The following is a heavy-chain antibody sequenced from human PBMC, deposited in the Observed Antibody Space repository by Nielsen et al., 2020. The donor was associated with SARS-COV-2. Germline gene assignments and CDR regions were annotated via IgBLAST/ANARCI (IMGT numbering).Heavy chain of an antibody. CDR3: TRRLEDLPFDF. J-gene: IGHJ4*02. Sequence: GESLKISCRTSGFSFRESVLTWFRQTPGKGLEWVAFIRNEAYGGATDYAASVKGRFTVSRDDRKSIAYLQMSSLKTEDTGVYYCTRRLEDLPFDFWGQGTQVTVSS. CDR2: IRNEAYGGAT. D-gene: IGHD1-1*01. V-gene: IGHV3-49*03. CDR1: GFSFRESV.